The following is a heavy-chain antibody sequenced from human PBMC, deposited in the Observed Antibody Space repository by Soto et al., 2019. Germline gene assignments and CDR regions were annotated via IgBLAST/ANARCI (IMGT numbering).Heavy chain of an antibody. Sequence: EVQLVESGGGLVKPGGSLRLSCAASGFTFSSYWMHWVRQAPAKGLVWVSCNNSDGTSTSYADSVKGRFTISGDSAKKTLYLQMNSLRAEDTAVYYCVRDKNGDYDYWGQGTLVTVSS. D-gene: IGHD4-17*01. CDR1: GFTFSSYW. CDR2: NNSDGTST. CDR3: VRDKNGDYDY. V-gene: IGHV3-74*01. J-gene: IGHJ4*02.